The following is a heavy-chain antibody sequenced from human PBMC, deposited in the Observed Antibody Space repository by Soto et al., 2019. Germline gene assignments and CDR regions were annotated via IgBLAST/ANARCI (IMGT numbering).Heavy chain of an antibody. Sequence: GXSVKVSCKASGGTFGNYGISWLRQAPGQGLEWMGGTIPIFDTPHYAQKFRDRVTITADATSTAYMELTSLTSEDTATYYCARDREDGSGTKYNWFDSWGQGTLVTVS. CDR1: GGTFGNYG. D-gene: IGHD3-10*01. V-gene: IGHV1-69*13. J-gene: IGHJ5*01. CDR3: ARDREDGSGTKYNWFDS. CDR2: TIPIFDTP.